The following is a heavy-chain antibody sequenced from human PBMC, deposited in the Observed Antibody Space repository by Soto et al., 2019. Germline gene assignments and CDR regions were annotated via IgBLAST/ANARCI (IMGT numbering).Heavy chain of an antibody. CDR3: ARDLGYCSSTSCPVAPGYFDY. V-gene: IGHV1-69*01. D-gene: IGHD2-2*03. J-gene: IGHJ4*02. CDR1: GGTFSSYA. Sequence: QVQLVQSGAEVKKPGSSVKVSCKASGGTFSSYAISWVRQAPGQGLEWMGGIIPIFGTANYAQKFQGRVTITADESTSTAYMELSSLISEDTAVYYCARDLGYCSSTSCPVAPGYFDYWGQGTLVTVSS. CDR2: IIPIFGTA.